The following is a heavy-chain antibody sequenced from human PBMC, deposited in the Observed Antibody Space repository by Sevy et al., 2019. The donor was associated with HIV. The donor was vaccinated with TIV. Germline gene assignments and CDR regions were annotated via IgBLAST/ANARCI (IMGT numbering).Heavy chain of an antibody. V-gene: IGHV3-7*01. J-gene: IGHJ4*02. CDR2: MNQDGTER. D-gene: IGHD3-16*01. CDR1: GFIFTNAW. Sequence: GGSLRLSCAASGFIFTNAWLRWVRQAPGKGLEWVATMNQDGTERDYVDSVKGRFTISRDNTKTSLFLQMNSLSAEDTGVYYCVREGLGGFSYSLDCWGQGTLVTVSS. CDR3: VREGLGGFSYSLDC.